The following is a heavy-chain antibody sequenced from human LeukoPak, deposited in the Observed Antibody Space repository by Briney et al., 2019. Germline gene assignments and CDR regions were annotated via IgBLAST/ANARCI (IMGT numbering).Heavy chain of an antibody. D-gene: IGHD3-10*01. CDR1: GDSISSYY. CDR3: ARVIQVRGVIADYGMDV. Sequence: SETLSLTCTVSGDSISSYYWSWIRQPPGKGLEWIGYIYYSGSTNYNPSLKSRVTISVDTSKNQFSLKLSSVTAADTAVYYCARVIQVRGVIADYGMDVWGKGTTVTVSS. CDR2: IYYSGST. V-gene: IGHV4-59*01. J-gene: IGHJ6*04.